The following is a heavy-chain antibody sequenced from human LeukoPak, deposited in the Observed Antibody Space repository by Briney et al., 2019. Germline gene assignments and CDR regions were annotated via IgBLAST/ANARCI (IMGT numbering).Heavy chain of an antibody. CDR3: ARRYRYSGSDYGDAFDI. J-gene: IGHJ3*02. V-gene: IGHV1-46*01. Sequence: ASVKVSCKASGYTFTSYYMHWVRQAPGQGLEWMGIINPSGGSTSYAQKFQGRVAITRNTSISTAYMELSSLRSEDTAVYYCARRYRYSGSDYGDAFDIWGQGTMVTVSS. D-gene: IGHD1-26*01. CDR1: GYTFTSYY. CDR2: INPSGGST.